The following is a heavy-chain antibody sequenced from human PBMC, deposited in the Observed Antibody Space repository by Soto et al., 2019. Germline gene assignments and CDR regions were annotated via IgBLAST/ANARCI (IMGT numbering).Heavy chain of an antibody. V-gene: IGHV4-39*01. CDR1: GGSISSRSYY. Sequence: QLLLQESGPGLVKPSETLSLTCTVSGGSISSRSYYWGWSRQPPGKGLEWIASIYYSGLSYYNPSLKSRVSISADTSKNQFSLKLNSVTAADTAVYYCARPPTANLDAFEIWGQGTQVTVSS. J-gene: IGHJ3*02. CDR3: ARPPTANLDAFEI. D-gene: IGHD7-27*01. CDR2: IYYSGLS.